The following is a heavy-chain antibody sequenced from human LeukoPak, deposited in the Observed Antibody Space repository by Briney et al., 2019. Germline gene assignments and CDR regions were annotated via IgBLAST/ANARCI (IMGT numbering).Heavy chain of an antibody. CDR3: ASRVYGMDV. J-gene: IGHJ6*02. CDR1: GGTFSSYA. D-gene: IGHD3-10*01. V-gene: IGHV1-69*04. CDR2: IIPILGIA. Sequence: GASVKVSCKASGGTFSSYAISRVRPAPGQGLEWMGRIIPILGIANYAQKFQGRVTITADKSTSTAYMELSSLRSEDTAVYYCASRVYGMDVWGQGTTVTVSS.